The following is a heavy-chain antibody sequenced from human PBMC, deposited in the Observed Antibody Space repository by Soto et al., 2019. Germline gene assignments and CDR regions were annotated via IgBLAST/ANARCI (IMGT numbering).Heavy chain of an antibody. V-gene: IGHV1-69*13. CDR1: GGTFSSYA. D-gene: IGHD5-12*01. J-gene: IGHJ4*02. CDR2: IIPIFGTA. Sequence: EASVKVSCKASGGTFSSYAISWVRQAPGQGLEWMGGIIPIFGTANYAQKFQGRVTITADESTSTAYMELSSLRSEDTAVYYCARLPYSGYDWEYDYWGQGTLVTVSS. CDR3: ARLPYSGYDWEYDY.